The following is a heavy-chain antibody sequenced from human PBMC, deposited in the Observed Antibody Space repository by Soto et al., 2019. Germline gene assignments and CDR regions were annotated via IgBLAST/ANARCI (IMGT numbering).Heavy chain of an antibody. CDR1: GFPFSNYA. CDR2: TSNDGSNK. Sequence: QVQLVESGGGVVQPGRSLTLSCAASGFPFSNYAMHWVRQAPGKGLEWVGVTSNDGSNKYYADPVKGRFTISRDTSKNTLYLQMNNLRAEDTGVYYCAKDGGKAVAGTFDYWGQGTLVTVSS. D-gene: IGHD6-19*01. J-gene: IGHJ4*02. V-gene: IGHV3-30*18. CDR3: AKDGGKAVAGTFDY.